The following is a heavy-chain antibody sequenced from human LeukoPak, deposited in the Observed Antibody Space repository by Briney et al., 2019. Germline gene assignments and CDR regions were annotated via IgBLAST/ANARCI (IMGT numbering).Heavy chain of an antibody. CDR1: GFTFSSYS. CDR2: ISSSSSTI. CDR3: ASWELLDY. J-gene: IGHJ4*02. D-gene: IGHD1-26*01. V-gene: IGHV3-48*04. Sequence: GGSLRLSCAASGFTFSSYSMNWVRQAPGKGLEWVSFISSSSSTIYYADSVKGRFTISRDNAKNSLYLQMNSLRAEDTAVYYCASWELLDYWGQGTLVTVSS.